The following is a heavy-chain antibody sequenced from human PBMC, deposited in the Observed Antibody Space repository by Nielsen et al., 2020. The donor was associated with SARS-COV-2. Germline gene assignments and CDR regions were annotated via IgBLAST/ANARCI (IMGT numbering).Heavy chain of an antibody. CDR1: GFTFSSYA. D-gene: IGHD3-22*01. J-gene: IGHJ4*02. Sequence: GESLKISCAASGFTFSSYAMSWVRQAPGKGLEWVSAISGSGGSTYYADSVKGRFTISRDNSKNTLYLQMNSLRAEDTAVYYCAKSPPYYYDSRPARGIDYWGQGTLVTVSS. V-gene: IGHV3-23*01. CDR3: AKSPPYYYDSRPARGIDY. CDR2: ISGSGGST.